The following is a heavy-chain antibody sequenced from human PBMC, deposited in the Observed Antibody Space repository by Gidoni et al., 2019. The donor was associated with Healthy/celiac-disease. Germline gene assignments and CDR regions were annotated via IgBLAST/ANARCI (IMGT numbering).Heavy chain of an antibody. D-gene: IGHD1-7*01. V-gene: IGHV4-59*01. J-gene: IGHJ4*02. CDR2: IYYSGST. CDR3: ARLVTKLELRFDY. Sequence: QVQLQESGPGLVKPSETLSLTCTVSVGSISSYYWSWIRQPPGKGLEWIGYIYYSGSTNYNPSLKSRVTISVDTSKNQFSLKLSSVTAADTAVYYCARLVTKLELRFDYWGQGTLVTVSS. CDR1: VGSISSYY.